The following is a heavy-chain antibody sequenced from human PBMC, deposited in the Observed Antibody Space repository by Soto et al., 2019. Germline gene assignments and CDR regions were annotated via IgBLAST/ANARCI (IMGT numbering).Heavy chain of an antibody. CDR2: INPSGGYT. CDR3: ARVLYNFWSGYGMDV. CDR1: GYTSTNYY. Sequence: ASVKVSCKASGYTSTNYYIHWVRQAPGQGLEWMGKINPSGGYTTYAPRFQDRVTMTRDTSTSTVYMELTSLRSEDTAVYFCARVLYNFWSGYGMDVWGQGTSVTVSS. J-gene: IGHJ6*02. V-gene: IGHV1-46*01. D-gene: IGHD3-3*01.